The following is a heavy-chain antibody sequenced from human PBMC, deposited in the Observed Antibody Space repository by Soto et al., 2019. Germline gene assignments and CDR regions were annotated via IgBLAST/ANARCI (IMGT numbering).Heavy chain of an antibody. V-gene: IGHV3-48*01. CDR1: GFSFNTHS. CDR3: ARALMVRGVTSAFDV. D-gene: IGHD3-10*01. CDR2: ISSGSAAI. Sequence: EVQLVESGGGLVQPGGSLRLSCAASGFSFNTHSMNWVRQAPGKGLEWVSSISSGSAAIYYADSVKGRFTISRDNAKNSLYLQMNSLRAEDTAVYYCARALMVRGVTSAFDVWGQGTMVTVSS. J-gene: IGHJ3*01.